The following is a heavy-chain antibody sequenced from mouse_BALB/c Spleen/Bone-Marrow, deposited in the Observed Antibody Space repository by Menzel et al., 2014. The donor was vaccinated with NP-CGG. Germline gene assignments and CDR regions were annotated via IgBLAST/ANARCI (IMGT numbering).Heavy chain of an antibody. J-gene: IGHJ2*01. CDR1: GDSITSSY. V-gene: IGHV3-8*02. CDR2: ISYGGNA. CDR3: ARGNGYHFDY. Sequence: EVQLQQSGPSLVKPSQTLSLTCSVTGDSITSSYWNWIRKFPGNKLEYMGYISYGGNAYYNPSLKSRISLTRDTSKNQYYLQLNSVTTEDTATYFCARGNGYHFDYWGQGTTLTVSS. D-gene: IGHD1-2*01.